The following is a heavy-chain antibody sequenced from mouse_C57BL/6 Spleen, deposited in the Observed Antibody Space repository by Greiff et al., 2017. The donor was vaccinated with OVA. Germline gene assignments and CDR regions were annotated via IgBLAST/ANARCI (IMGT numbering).Heavy chain of an antibody. CDR3: ARQYCSGSSYYFDY. J-gene: IGHJ2*01. CDR1: GYAFSSSW. Sequence: VQLQQSGPELVKPGASVKISCKASGYAFSSSWMTWVTQRPGKGLEWIGRIYPGDGDTNYNGKFKGKATLTGDKSTSTAYLQLSSLTSEDSAFYFCARQYCSGSSYYFDYWGQGTTLTVSS. D-gene: IGHD1-1*01. V-gene: IGHV1-82*01. CDR2: IYPGDGDT.